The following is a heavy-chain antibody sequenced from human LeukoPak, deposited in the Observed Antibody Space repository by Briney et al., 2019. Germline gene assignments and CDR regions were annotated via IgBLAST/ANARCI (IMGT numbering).Heavy chain of an antibody. D-gene: IGHD1-26*01. CDR2: ISSSSSTI. Sequence: GGSLRLSCAASGFTFSSYSMNWVRQAPGKGLEWVSSISSSSSTIYYADSVKGRFTISRDNAKNSLYLQMNSLRAEDTAVYYCARDGSRGGAPWYYFDYWGQGTLVTVSS. J-gene: IGHJ4*02. V-gene: IGHV3-48*04. CDR1: GFTFSSYS. CDR3: ARDGSRGGAPWYYFDY.